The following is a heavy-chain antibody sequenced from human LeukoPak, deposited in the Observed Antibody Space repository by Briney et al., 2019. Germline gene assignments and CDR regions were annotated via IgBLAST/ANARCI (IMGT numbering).Heavy chain of an antibody. D-gene: IGHD3-10*01. Sequence: PSETLSLTCAVSGGSIDSSSYYWGWIRQPPGKGLEWIGSIFRTGSTYYSASLKSRVSISVDTSKNHIALKLTSVTAADTAVYFCARRVGFYGSGSLNYFDPWGQGILVSVS. J-gene: IGHJ5*01. CDR3: ARRVGFYGSGSLNYFDP. V-gene: IGHV4-39*02. CDR2: IFRTGST. CDR1: GGSIDSSSYY.